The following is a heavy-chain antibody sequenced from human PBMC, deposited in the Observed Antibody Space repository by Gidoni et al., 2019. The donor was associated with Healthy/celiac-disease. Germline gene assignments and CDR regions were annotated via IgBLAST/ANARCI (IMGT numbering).Heavy chain of an antibody. Sequence: QVPLQESCPVLVQPSETLSLPRTVSGCSISSYFWIWIRPPAGKGLEWSGRIYTSGSTNYNPYLKSRVTMSVDTSKNQFSLKLSSVTAADTAVYYCARDHLNSSGWYYYYYGMDVWGQGTTVTVSS. CDR2: IYTSGST. CDR3: ARDHLNSSGWYYYYYGMDV. CDR1: GCSISSYF. D-gene: IGHD6-19*01. V-gene: IGHV4-4*07. J-gene: IGHJ6*02.